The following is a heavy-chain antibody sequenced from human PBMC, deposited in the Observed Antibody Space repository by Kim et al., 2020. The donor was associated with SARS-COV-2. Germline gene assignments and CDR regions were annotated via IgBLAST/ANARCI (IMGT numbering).Heavy chain of an antibody. D-gene: IGHD2-8*01. CDR3: TTVGRTKERILNKYGGMDV. V-gene: IGHV3-15*01. CDR1: GFTFSNAW. J-gene: IGHJ6*02. CDR2: IKSKTDGGTT. Sequence: GGSLRLSCAASGFTFSNAWMSWVRQAPGKGLEWVGRIKSKTDGGTTDYAAPVKGRFTISRDDSKNTLYLQMNSLKTEDTAVYYCTTVGRTKERILNKYGGMDVWGQGTTVTVSS.